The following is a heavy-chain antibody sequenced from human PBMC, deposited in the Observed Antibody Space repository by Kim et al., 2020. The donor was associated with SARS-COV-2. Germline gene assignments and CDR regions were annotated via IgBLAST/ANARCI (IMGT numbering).Heavy chain of an antibody. Sequence: GGSLRLSCAASGFTFSSYGMHWVRQAPGKGLEWVAVISYDGSNKYYADSVKGRFTISRDNSKNTLYLQMNSLRAEDTAVYYCAKGIVVVRAANYCYFYL. CDR3: AKGIVVVRAANYCYFYL. D-gene: IGHD2-2*01. V-gene: IGHV3-30*18. CDR1: GFTFSSYG. CDR2: ISYDGSNK. J-gene: IGHJ2*01.